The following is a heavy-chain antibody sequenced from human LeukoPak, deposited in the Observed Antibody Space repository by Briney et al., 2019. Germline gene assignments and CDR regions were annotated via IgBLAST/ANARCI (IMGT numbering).Heavy chain of an antibody. CDR3: ARHSSGWYDDY. CDR2: IYYSGST. CDR1: GGSITDYY. J-gene: IGHJ4*02. Sequence: SEILSLTCTVSGGSITDYYWSWIRRPPGKRLEWIGYIYYSGSTNYNPSLKSRVTMSLDTSKNQFSLKLRSVTAADTAVYYCARHSSGWYDDYWGQGTLVTVSS. V-gene: IGHV4-59*08. D-gene: IGHD6-19*01.